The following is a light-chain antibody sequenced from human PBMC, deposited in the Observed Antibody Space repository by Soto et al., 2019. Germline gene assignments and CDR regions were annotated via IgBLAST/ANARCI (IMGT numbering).Light chain of an antibody. Sequence: EIVLTQSPGTVSLSPGERATLSCRASQSINNNYLAWYQQKRGQAPRLLIYGASGRATGIPDRFSGSGSGTDFTLTISRLEPEDCAVYYCQQYGGSPRTFGQGTKGEIK. CDR2: GAS. V-gene: IGKV3-20*01. CDR3: QQYGGSPRT. CDR1: QSINNNY. J-gene: IGKJ1*01.